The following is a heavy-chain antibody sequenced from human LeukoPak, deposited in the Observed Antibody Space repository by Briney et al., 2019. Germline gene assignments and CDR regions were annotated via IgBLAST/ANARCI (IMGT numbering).Heavy chain of an antibody. V-gene: IGHV4-39*01. CDR1: GGSSPSSSYN. D-gene: IGHD4-23*01. J-gene: IGHJ6*03. CDR2: IYYSGGT. CDR3: ASAVDHDYYDYYMDV. Sequence: SETLSLTCTVSGGSSPSSSYNWAWIRQPPGKGLEWIGSIYYSGGTYYNPSLKSRVTISVDTSKNQFSLKVSSVTAADTAVYYCASAVDHDYYDYYMDVWGKGTTVTISS.